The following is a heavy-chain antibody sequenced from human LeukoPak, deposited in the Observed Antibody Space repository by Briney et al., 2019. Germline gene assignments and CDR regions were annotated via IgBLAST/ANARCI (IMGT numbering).Heavy chain of an antibody. D-gene: IGHD5-12*01. CDR3: ARDGWGGSTFDY. J-gene: IGHJ4*02. CDR2: IYYSEST. Sequence: KSSETLSLTCTVSGGSISSYYWNWIRQPPGKGREWIGYIYYSESTNYNPSLKSRVTISVDTSKNQFSLKLSSVTAADTAVYYCARDGWGGSTFDYWGQGTLVTVSS. V-gene: IGHV4-59*01. CDR1: GGSISSYY.